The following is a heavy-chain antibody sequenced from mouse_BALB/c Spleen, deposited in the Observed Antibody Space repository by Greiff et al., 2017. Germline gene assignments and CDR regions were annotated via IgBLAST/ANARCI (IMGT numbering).Heavy chain of an antibody. D-gene: IGHD2-2*01. CDR2: IWSGGST. CDR1: GFSLTSYG. J-gene: IGHJ4*01. CDR3: ARKSYGYDDDYYAMDY. V-gene: IGHV2-4-1*01. Sequence: VMLVESGPGLVQPSQSLSITCTVSGFSLTSYGVHWVRQSPGKGLEWLGVIWSGGSTDYNAAFISRLSISKDNSKSQVFFKMNSLQADDTAIYYCARKSYGYDDDYYAMDYWGQGTSVTVSS.